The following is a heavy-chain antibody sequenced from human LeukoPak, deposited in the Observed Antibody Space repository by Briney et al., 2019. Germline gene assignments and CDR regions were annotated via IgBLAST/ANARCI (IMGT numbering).Heavy chain of an antibody. CDR3: ARAMSSGCVDY. Sequence: ASVKASCKASGYTFTSYYMHWVRQAPGQGLEWMGIINPSGGSTSYAQKFQGRVTMTRDTSTSTVYMELSSLRSEDTAVYYCARAMSSGCVDYWGQGTLVTVSS. CDR1: GYTFTSYY. D-gene: IGHD6-19*01. CDR2: INPSGGST. J-gene: IGHJ4*02. V-gene: IGHV1-46*01.